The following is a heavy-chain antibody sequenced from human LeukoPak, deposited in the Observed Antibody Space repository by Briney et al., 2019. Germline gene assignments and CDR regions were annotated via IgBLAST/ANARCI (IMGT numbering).Heavy chain of an antibody. CDR1: GYTLTELS. V-gene: IGHV1-24*01. J-gene: IGHJ4*02. Sequence: ASVKVSCKVSGYTLTELSMHWVRQAPGKGLEWMGGFDPEDGETIYAQKFQGRVTMTRDTSTSTVYMELSSLRSEDTAVYYCARDQEMANFDYWGQGTLVTVSS. CDR3: ARDQEMANFDY. CDR2: FDPEDGET. D-gene: IGHD5-24*01.